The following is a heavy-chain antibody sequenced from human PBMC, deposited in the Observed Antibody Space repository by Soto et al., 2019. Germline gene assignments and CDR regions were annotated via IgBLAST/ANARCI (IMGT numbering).Heavy chain of an antibody. CDR3: ARGGIAAATRTFDP. Sequence: QVQLQESGPGLVKPSGTLSLTCAVSGGSISSSNWWSWVRQPPGKGLEWIGEIYHSGSTNYNPSLKHRLTXXVXKXKTPFSLKLRSVTAADTAVYYCARGGIAAATRTFDPWGQGTLVTVSS. CDR1: GGSISSSNW. V-gene: IGHV4-4*02. D-gene: IGHD6-13*01. CDR2: IYHSGST. J-gene: IGHJ5*02.